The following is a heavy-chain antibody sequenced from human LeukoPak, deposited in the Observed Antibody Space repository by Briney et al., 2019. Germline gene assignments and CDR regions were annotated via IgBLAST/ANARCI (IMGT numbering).Heavy chain of an antibody. CDR2: IKQDGSEK. V-gene: IGHV3-7*01. J-gene: IGHJ3*02. Sequence: PGGSLRLSCAASGFTFSSYWVSWVRQAPGKGPEWVANIKQDGSEKYYVDSVKGRFTISRDNAKNSLYLQMNSLRAEDTAVYYCAREMRVQLERRSAFDIWGQGTMVTVSS. CDR3: AREMRVQLERRSAFDI. D-gene: IGHD1-1*01. CDR1: GFTFSSYW.